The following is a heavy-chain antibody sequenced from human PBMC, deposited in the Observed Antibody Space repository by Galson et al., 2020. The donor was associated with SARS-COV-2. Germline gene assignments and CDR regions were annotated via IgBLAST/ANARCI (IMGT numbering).Heavy chain of an antibody. D-gene: IGHD2-15*01. Sequence: ASETLSLTCTVSAGFLDSTSYYWGWIRQPPGKGLEWIGSIYFNGNTFYNPSLMSRATMSVQPSKHQFFLRLTPVTAADTAVYYCARKVATYDSWGQGILVAGSS. V-gene: IGHV4-39*07. CDR3: ARKVATYDS. CDR1: AGFLDSTSYY. J-gene: IGHJ5*01. CDR2: IYFNGNT.